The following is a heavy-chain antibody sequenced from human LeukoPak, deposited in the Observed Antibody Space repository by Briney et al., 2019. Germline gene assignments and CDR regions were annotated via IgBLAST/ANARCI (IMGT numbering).Heavy chain of an antibody. CDR1: GGTFSSYA. CDR3: ARGYYYGSGSYNPYDY. D-gene: IGHD3-10*01. CDR2: IIPIFGTA. Sequence: SVKVSCKASGGTFSSYAISWVRQAPGQGLEWMGGIIPIFGTANYAQKFQGRVAITADKSTSTAYMELSSLRSEDTAVYYCARGYYYGSGSYNPYDYWGQGTLVTVSS. V-gene: IGHV1-69*06. J-gene: IGHJ4*02.